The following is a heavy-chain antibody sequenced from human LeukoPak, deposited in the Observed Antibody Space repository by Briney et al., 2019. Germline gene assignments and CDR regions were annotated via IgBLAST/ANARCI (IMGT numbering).Heavy chain of an antibody. V-gene: IGHV4-59*08. D-gene: IGHD3-3*01. J-gene: IGHJ5*02. CDR2: IYYSGST. CDR3: ARHADYDFWSGYSSHSNWFDP. Sequence: PSETLSLTCAVYGGSFSGYYWSWIRQPPGKGLEWIGYIYYSGSTNYNPSLKSRVTISVDTSKNQFSLKLSSVTAADTAVYYCARHADYDFWSGYSSHSNWFDPWGQGTLVTVSS. CDR1: GGSFSGYY.